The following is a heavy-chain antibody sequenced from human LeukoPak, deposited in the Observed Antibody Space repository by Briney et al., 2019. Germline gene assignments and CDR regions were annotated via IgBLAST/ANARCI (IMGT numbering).Heavy chain of an antibody. CDR3: ARVIFGPSWELLSYYYYYYMDV. CDR1: GYTFTGYY. CDR2: INPNSGGT. D-gene: IGHD1-26*01. V-gene: IGHV1-2*02. J-gene: IGHJ6*03. Sequence: ASVKVSCKASGYTFTGYYMHWVRQAPGQGLEWMGWINPNSGGTNYAQKFQGRVTMTRDTSISTAYMELGRLRSEDTAVYYCARVIFGPSWELLSYYYYYYMDVWGKGTTVTISS.